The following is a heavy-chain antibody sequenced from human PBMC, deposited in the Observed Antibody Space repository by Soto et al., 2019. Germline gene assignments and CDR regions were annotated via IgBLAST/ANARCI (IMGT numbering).Heavy chain of an antibody. Sequence: RGGSLRLSCAASGFTFGSYGMHWFRQAPGKGLEWVAVIWYDGSNKYYAASVKGRFTISRVNSKNALYLQMNSLRAEDTGVYYCARKYYDSSGYQGYWGQGTLVTVS. CDR2: IWYDGSNK. CDR3: ARKYYDSSGYQGY. CDR1: GFTFGSYG. V-gene: IGHV3-33*01. J-gene: IGHJ4*02. D-gene: IGHD3-22*01.